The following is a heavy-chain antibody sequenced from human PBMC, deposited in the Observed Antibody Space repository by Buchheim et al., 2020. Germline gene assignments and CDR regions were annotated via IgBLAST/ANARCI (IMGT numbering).Heavy chain of an antibody. V-gene: IGHV3-23*01. D-gene: IGHD3-3*01. CDR3: ANLYDDHVGD. J-gene: IGHJ4*02. CDR1: GFIFRTYA. CDR2: ISAGGRGT. Sequence: EVQLLDSGGGLVQPGGSLRLSCAASGFIFRTYAMNWVRQAPGKGLQWVSSISAGGRGTYYADSVKGRFTISRDNSKNTLFLQMNSLRAEDTAVYYCANLYDDHVGDWGQGTL.